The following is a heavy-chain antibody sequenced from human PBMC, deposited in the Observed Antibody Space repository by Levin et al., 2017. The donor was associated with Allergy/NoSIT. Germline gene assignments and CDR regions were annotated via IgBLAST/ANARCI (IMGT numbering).Heavy chain of an antibody. Sequence: SVKVSCKASGFTFTSSAVQWVRQARGQRLEWIGWIVVGSGNTNYAQKFQERVTITRDMSTSTAYMELSSLRSEDTAVYYCAANPGGSIAVATGWFDPWGQGTLVTVSS. V-gene: IGHV1-58*01. CDR3: AANPGGSIAVATGWFDP. CDR1: GFTFTSSA. CDR2: IVVGSGNT. D-gene: IGHD6-19*01. J-gene: IGHJ5*02.